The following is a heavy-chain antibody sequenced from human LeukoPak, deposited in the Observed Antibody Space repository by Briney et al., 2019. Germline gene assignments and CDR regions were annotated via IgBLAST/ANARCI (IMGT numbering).Heavy chain of an antibody. V-gene: IGHV4-39*01. Sequence: SETLSLTCTVSGGSISSSSYYWGWIRQPPGKGLEWIGSIYYSGSTCYNPSLKSRVTISVDTSKNQFSLKLSSVTAADTAVYYCARRLWHSSGWYYFDYWGQGTLVTVSS. CDR2: IYYSGST. D-gene: IGHD6-19*01. J-gene: IGHJ4*02. CDR1: GGSISSSSYY. CDR3: ARRLWHSSGWYYFDY.